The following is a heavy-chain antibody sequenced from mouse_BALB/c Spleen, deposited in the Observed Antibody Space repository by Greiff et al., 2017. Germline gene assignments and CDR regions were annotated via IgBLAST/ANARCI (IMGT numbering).Heavy chain of an antibody. J-gene: IGHJ2*01. CDR2: ISSGSSTI. CDR1: GFTFSSFG. D-gene: IGHD1-1*02. V-gene: IGHV5-17*02. CDR3: ARLGGIGYFDY. Sequence: EVMLVESGGGLVQPGGSRKLSCAASGFTFSSFGMHWVRQAPEKGLEWVAYISSGSSTIYYADTVKGRFTISRDNPKNTLFLQMTSLRSEDTAMYYCARLGGIGYFDYWGQGTTLTVSS.